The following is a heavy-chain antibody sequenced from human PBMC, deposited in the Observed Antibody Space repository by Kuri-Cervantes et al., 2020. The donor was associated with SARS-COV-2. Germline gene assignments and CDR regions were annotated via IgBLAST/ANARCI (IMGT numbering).Heavy chain of an antibody. D-gene: IGHD6-19*01. V-gene: IGHV5-10-1*01. J-gene: IGHJ6*02. Sequence: GGSLRLSCKDSGYSFTTYWIIWVRQMPGKGLEWMGRIDPSDSYTNYSPSFQGHVTISADKSISTAYLQWSGLKASDTAMYYCARRSIQYSRGSIYGMDVWGQGTTVTVSS. CDR1: GYSFTTYW. CDR3: ARRSIQYSRGSIYGMDV. CDR2: IDPSDSYT.